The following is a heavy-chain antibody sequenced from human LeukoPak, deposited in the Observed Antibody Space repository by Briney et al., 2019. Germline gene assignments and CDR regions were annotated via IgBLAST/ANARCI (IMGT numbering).Heavy chain of an antibody. D-gene: IGHD3-16*02. CDR2: IYHTGIT. J-gene: IGHJ4*02. CDR1: GGSIISGGYY. CDR3: ARDRRNYDYVWGSYRYPYYFDY. Sequence: SETLSLTCTVSGGSIISGGYYWSWIRQPPGKGLEWIGYIYHTGITYNNPSLKSRVTISVDRSKNQFSLELTSVTAADTAVYYCARDRRNYDYVWGSYRYPYYFDYWGQGTRVTVSS. V-gene: IGHV4-30-2*01.